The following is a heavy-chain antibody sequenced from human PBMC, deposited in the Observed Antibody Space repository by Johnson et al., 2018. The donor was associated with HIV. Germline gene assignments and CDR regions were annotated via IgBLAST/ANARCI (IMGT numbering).Heavy chain of an antibody. Sequence: MQLVESGGGVVQPGRSLRLSCAASGFTFSSYWMSWVRQAPGKGLEWVSAISGSGGSTYYADSVKGRFTISRDNSKNTLYLQMNSLRVEDTAVYYCASEVRGVLDIWGQGTMVTVSS. J-gene: IGHJ3*02. CDR2: ISGSGGST. V-gene: IGHV3-23*04. CDR1: GFTFSSYW. D-gene: IGHD3-10*01. CDR3: ASEVRGVLDI.